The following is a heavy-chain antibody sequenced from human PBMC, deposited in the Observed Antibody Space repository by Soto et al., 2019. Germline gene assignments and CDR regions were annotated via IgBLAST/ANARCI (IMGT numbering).Heavy chain of an antibody. CDR3: ARLGYCSGGSCPYYFDY. CDR2: IYYSGST. D-gene: IGHD2-15*01. V-gene: IGHV4-59*08. CDR1: GGSISSYY. Sequence: SETLSLTCTVSGGSISSYYWSWIRQPPGKGLEWIGYIYYSGSTNYNPSLKSRVTISVDTSKNQFSLKLSSVTAADTAVYYCARLGYCSGGSCPYYFDYWGQGTLVTVSS. J-gene: IGHJ4*02.